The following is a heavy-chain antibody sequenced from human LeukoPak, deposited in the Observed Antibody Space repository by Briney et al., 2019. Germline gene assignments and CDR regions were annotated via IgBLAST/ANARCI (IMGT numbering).Heavy chain of an antibody. CDR2: INRDGSRP. Sequence: GGSLRLSRAASGFTFGFFRMKGVPEAPEERLVCVSHINRDGSRPSYAHSVKGRFTISRESAKNTLYLQMNSLRAEDTAVYYCSSPGGYYFQAFDIWGQGTKVTVSS. V-gene: IGHV3-74*01. CDR1: GFTFGFFR. D-gene: IGHD2/OR15-2a*01. CDR3: SSPGGYYFQAFDI. J-gene: IGHJ3*02.